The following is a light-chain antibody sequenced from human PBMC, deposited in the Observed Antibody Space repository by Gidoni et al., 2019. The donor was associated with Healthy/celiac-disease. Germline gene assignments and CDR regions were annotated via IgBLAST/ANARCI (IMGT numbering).Light chain of an antibody. CDR1: SRDVGSYNL. Sequence: QSALTQPASVSGSPGQSITISCTGTSRDVGSYNLVSWYQQHPGKAPKLMIYEVSKRPSGVSNRFSGSTSGNTASLTISGLQAEDEAAYYCSSSAGNWVFGGGTKLTVL. CDR2: EVS. CDR3: SSSAGNWV. V-gene: IGLV2-23*02. J-gene: IGLJ3*02.